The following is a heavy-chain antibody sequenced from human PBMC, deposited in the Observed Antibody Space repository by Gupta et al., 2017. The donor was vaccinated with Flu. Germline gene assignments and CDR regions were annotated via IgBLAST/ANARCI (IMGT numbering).Heavy chain of an antibody. Sequence: QVQLVQSGAEVKKPGASVKVSCKASGYTFTSYAMHWVRQAPGQRLEWMGWINAGNGNTKYSQKFQGRVTITRDTSASTAYMELSSLRSEDTAVYYCARGPIRVAGQNLGAGYYGMDVWGQGTTVTVSS. CDR3: ARGPIRVAGQNLGAGYYGMDV. D-gene: IGHD6-19*01. J-gene: IGHJ6*02. CDR1: GYTFTSYA. CDR2: INAGNGNT. V-gene: IGHV1-3*01.